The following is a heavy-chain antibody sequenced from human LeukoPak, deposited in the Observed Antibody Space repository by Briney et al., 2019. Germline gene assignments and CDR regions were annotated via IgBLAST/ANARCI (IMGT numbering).Heavy chain of an antibody. V-gene: IGHV3-53*01. CDR2: IYSCGST. CDR3: ATGGRSGVAFES. CDR1: GFFAGSNY. Sequence: GGSVRLSCTASGFFAGSNYMSWVRQAPGKGLEWVSLIYSCGSTYYADSVMGRSTISRDKSNNTLYLQMNSLRGQDTAVYYCATGGRSGVAFESWGQGTLVTVSS. J-gene: IGHJ4*02. D-gene: IGHD2-15*01.